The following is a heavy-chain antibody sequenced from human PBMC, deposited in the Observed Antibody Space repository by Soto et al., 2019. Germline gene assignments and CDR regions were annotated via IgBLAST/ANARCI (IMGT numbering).Heavy chain of an antibody. J-gene: IGHJ5*02. CDR1: GASISRFY. CDR3: ERDGPKTLRDWFDP. Sequence: SETLSLTCTVSGASISRFYCGWIRKPAGKGRGWIGRVYTTGTTDYNPSLKSRVLISVAPPKKQFPLKLKSVTAAAPAVYYCERDGPKTLRDWFDPWGQGISVTVSS. CDR2: VYTTGTT. V-gene: IGHV4-4*07. D-gene: IGHD3-16*01.